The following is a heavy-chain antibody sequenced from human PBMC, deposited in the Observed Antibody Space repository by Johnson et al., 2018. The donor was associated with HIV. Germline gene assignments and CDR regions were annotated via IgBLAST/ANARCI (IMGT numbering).Heavy chain of an antibody. CDR2: ISPDESKT. Sequence: VRLVESGGDLVQPGGSLRLSCVASGFSFSNYWMHWVRQAPGKGPVWVSRISPDESKTDYADSVKGRFTISRDNAKNTLHLQMNSLRGEDTAVYYCARGGRYSESVNDAHDIWGQGTKVTVSS. J-gene: IGHJ3*02. CDR1: GFSFSNYW. D-gene: IGHD1-26*01. CDR3: ARGGRYSESVNDAHDI. V-gene: IGHV3-74*01.